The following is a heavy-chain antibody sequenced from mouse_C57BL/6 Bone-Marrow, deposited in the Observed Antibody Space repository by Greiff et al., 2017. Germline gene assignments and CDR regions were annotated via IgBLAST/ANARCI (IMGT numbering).Heavy chain of an antibody. D-gene: IGHD2-4*01. J-gene: IGHJ4*01. CDR3: ARAYDYGYAMDY. V-gene: IGHV1-39*01. CDR1: GYSFTDYN. Sequence: EVQLQQPGPELVKPGASVKISCKASGYSFTDYNMTWVKQSNGKSLEWIGVINPNYGTTSYNQKFKGKATLTVDQSTSTAYMQLNSLTSEDSAVYYCARAYDYGYAMDYWGQGTSVTVSS. CDR2: INPNYGTT.